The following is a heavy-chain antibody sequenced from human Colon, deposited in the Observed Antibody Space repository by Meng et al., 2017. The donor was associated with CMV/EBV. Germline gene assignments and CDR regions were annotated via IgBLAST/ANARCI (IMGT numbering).Heavy chain of an antibody. V-gene: IGHV3-30*04. J-gene: IGHJ5*02. CDR1: GFSFNASP. D-gene: IGHD4-11*01. Sequence: LACAASGFSFNASPIHWVRQAPGKGLEWVAIVSHDGKNKNYAESVKGRFTISRDNSQNTVNLHMNSLRGDDTALYYCARGSNSSFDPWGQGTLVTVSS. CDR2: VSHDGKNK. CDR3: ARGSNSSFDP.